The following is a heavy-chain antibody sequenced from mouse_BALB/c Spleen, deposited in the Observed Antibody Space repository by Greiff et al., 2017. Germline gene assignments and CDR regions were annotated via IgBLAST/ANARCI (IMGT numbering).Heavy chain of an antibody. Sequence: VQVVESGPGLVAPSQSLSITCTVSGFSLTSYGVHWVRQPPGKGLEWLGVIWAGGSTNYNSALMSRLSISKDNSKSQVFLKMNSLQTDDTAMYYCARGPTMRYYFDYWGQGTTLTVSS. J-gene: IGHJ2*01. CDR1: GFSLTSYG. V-gene: IGHV2-9*02. CDR3: ARGPTMRYYFDY. CDR2: IWAGGST. D-gene: IGHD2-10*01.